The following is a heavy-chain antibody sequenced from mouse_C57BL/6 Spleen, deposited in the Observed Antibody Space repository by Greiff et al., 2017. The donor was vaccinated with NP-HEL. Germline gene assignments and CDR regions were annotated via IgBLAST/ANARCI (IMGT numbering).Heavy chain of an antibody. CDR1: GYAFSSSW. CDR2: IYPGDGDT. Sequence: QVQLQQSGPELVKPGASVKISCKASGYAFSSSWMNWVKQRPGKGLEWIGRIYPGDGDTNYNGKFKGKATLTADKSSSTAYMQLSSLTSEDSAVYFCARFYYGSSLAMDYWGQGTSVTVSS. CDR3: ARFYYGSSLAMDY. D-gene: IGHD1-1*01. J-gene: IGHJ4*01. V-gene: IGHV1-82*01.